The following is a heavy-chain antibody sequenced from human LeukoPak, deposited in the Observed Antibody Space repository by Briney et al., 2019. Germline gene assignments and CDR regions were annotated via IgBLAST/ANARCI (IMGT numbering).Heavy chain of an antibody. Sequence: QTGGPLRLSCAASGFTFSSYAMSWVRQAPGKGLEWVSTISNSDGSTYYADSVKGRFSISRDNSENTLYLQMNSLRAEDTAVYYCAKATGYLLWGQGTLVTVSS. J-gene: IGHJ4*02. CDR3: AKATGYLL. CDR2: ISNSDGST. V-gene: IGHV3-23*01. CDR1: GFTFSSYA. D-gene: IGHD1-14*01.